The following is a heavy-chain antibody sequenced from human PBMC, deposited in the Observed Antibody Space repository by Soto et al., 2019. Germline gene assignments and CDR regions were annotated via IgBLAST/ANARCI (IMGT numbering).Heavy chain of an antibody. CDR3: ARVIGVNWFDP. D-gene: IGHD3-22*01. J-gene: IGHJ5*02. Sequence: GESLKISCAASGFTVSSNYMSWVRQAPGKGLEWVSVIYSGGSTYYADSVKGRFTISRDNSKNTLYLQMNSLRAEDTAVYYCARVIGVNWFDPWGQGTLVTVSS. V-gene: IGHV3-66*01. CDR2: IYSGGST. CDR1: GFTVSSNY.